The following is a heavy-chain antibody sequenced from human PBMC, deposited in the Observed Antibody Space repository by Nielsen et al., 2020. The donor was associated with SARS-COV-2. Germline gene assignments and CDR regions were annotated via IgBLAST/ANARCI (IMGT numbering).Heavy chain of an antibody. Sequence: VRQMPGKGLEWVGRIKSKTDGGTTDYAAPVKGRFTISRDDSKNTLYLQMNSLKTEDTAVYYCTAAPHYDYVWGSYPERGYWGQGTLVTVSS. V-gene: IGHV3-15*01. D-gene: IGHD3-16*02. J-gene: IGHJ4*02. CDR3: TAAPHYDYVWGSYPERGY. CDR2: IKSKTDGGTT.